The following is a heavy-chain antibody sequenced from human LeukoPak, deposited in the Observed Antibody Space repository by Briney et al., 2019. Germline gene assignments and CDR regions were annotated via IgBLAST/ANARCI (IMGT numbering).Heavy chain of an antibody. Sequence: PSETLSLTCTVSGGSISSSDYYWSWIRQPPGKGLEWIGYIYYSGSTYYNPSLKSRVTISVDTSKNQFSLKLSSVTAADTAVYYCAREGSVYSSSSPDYFDYWGQGTLVTVSS. CDR2: IYYSGST. CDR3: AREGSVYSSSSPDYFDY. V-gene: IGHV4-30-4*08. CDR1: GGSISSSDYY. D-gene: IGHD6-6*01. J-gene: IGHJ4*02.